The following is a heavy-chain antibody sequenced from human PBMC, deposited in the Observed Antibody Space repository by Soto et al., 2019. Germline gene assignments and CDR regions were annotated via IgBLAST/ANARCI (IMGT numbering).Heavy chain of an antibody. Sequence: EVQLVESGGGLVQPGGSLRLSCAASGFTFSSSWMHWVRQGPGKGLVWVSRINSGATTTNYADSVKGRFTISRDNAKNKPYLQMDSLPAEDTAVYYCARGPSGWFGYDYWGQGTLVNVSS. CDR2: INSGATTT. V-gene: IGHV3-74*01. CDR3: ARGPSGWFGYDY. D-gene: IGHD6-19*01. CDR1: GFTFSSSW. J-gene: IGHJ4*02.